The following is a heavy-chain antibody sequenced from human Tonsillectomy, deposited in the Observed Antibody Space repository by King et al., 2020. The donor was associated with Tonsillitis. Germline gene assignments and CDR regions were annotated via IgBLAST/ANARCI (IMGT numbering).Heavy chain of an antibody. V-gene: IGHV1-18*01. Sequence: QLVQSGGEVKKPGASVTVSCKASGYSFNSFVINWVRQAPGQGLEWVGWLSVYSINTKNAEKFRGRITISTDTSPSTAYMELRSLRPTATAVYYCARDVSYLGFDYGSQGTLVTVSS. J-gene: IGHJ4*02. CDR3: ARDVSYLGFDY. D-gene: IGHD1-26*01. CDR2: LSVYSINT. CDR1: GYSFNSFV.